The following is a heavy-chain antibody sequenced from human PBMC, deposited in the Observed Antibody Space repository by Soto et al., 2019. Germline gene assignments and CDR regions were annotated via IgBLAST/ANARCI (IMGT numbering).Heavy chain of an antibody. Sequence: QVQLQQWGAGLLKSSETLSLTCAVYSESFSKYYWNWIRQSPGKGLEWIGEINPSGSTNYNPSLKSRVTISIDTSRNQFSLKLNSVTAADTGMYYCARGYYYDSGRSVPCWGQGTLVTVSS. CDR1: SESFSKYY. CDR2: INPSGST. CDR3: ARGYYYDSGRSVPC. J-gene: IGHJ4*02. V-gene: IGHV4-34*01. D-gene: IGHD3-22*01.